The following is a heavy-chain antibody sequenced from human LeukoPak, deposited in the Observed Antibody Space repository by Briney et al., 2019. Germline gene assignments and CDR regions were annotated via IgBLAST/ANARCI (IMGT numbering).Heavy chain of an antibody. CDR1: GGSINSYY. J-gene: IGHJ4*02. V-gene: IGHV4-59*01. CDR2: IYYSGST. Sequence: SETLSLTCTVSGGSINSYYWSWIQQPPGKGLEWIGYIYYSGSTNYNPSLKSRVTISVDTSKTQFSLMLSPVTAADTAVYYCARGRYGGYFDCWGQGTLVTVSS. D-gene: IGHD4-23*01. CDR3: ARGRYGGYFDC.